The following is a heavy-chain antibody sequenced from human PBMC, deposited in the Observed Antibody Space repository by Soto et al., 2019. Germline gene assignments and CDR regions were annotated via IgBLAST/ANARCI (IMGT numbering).Heavy chain of an antibody. J-gene: IGHJ6*02. CDR1: GFTFSSYG. CDR3: AKGGYYDTPSLAFYYYYYGMDV. V-gene: IGHV3-30*18. D-gene: IGHD3-22*01. Sequence: GGSLRLSCAASGFTFSSYGMHWVRQAPGKGLEWVAVISYDGSNKYYADSVKGRFTISRDNSKNTLYLQMNSPRAEDTAVYYCAKGGYYDTPSLAFYYYYYGMDVWGQGTTVTVSS. CDR2: ISYDGSNK.